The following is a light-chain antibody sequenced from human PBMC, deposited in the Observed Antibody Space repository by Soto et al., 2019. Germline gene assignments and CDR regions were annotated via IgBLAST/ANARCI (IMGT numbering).Light chain of an antibody. J-gene: IGKJ1*01. CDR2: GTS. V-gene: IGKV3-20*01. CDR1: QRVDTSF. CDR3: HQYVASPRT. Sequence: EIVLTQSPGTLSLSPGDSATLSCRASQRVDTSFLAWYLQKPGQAPRLLIYGTSNRATGIPDRFSASGSGTDFTLTISRLEPEDFAVYFCHQYVASPRTFGQGTKVEI.